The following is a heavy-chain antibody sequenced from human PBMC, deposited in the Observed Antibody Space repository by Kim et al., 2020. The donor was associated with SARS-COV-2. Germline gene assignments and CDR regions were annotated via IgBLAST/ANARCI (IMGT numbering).Heavy chain of an antibody. CDR3: AIRSGYDVDY. CDR2: ST. Sequence: STYYADSLRGRLTISRDNSKNTLFLQMSSLRAEDTAIYYCAIRSGYDVDYWGQGTLVTVSS. D-gene: IGHD5-12*01. J-gene: IGHJ4*02. V-gene: IGHV3-23*01.